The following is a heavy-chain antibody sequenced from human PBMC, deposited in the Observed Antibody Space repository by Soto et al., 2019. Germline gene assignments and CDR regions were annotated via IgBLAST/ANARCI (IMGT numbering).Heavy chain of an antibody. CDR1: DDSINSDKYY. D-gene: IGHD3-9*01. J-gene: IGHJ4*02. V-gene: IGHV4-39*01. CDR2: IYYRGNA. Sequence: PSETLSLTCSVSDDSINSDKYYWGWIRQPPGKGLGWIGSIYYRGNAYYNPSLQTRVTISLDKSRSQFSLKLNSVIAADSAVYFCARLEGLATISYYFDFWGPGALVTVSS. CDR3: ARLEGLATISYYFDF.